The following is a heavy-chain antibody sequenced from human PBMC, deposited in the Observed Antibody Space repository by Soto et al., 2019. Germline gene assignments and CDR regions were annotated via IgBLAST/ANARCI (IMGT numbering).Heavy chain of an antibody. D-gene: IGHD5-12*01. Sequence: SQTLSLTCAISGDSVSSNTASWNWIRQSPSRSLECLGRTYFRSKWYNDYAVSVKSRIIINPDTSNNQFSLQLNSVTPEDTAVYFCAKGDNLGPKTGYAFDPWGQGIMVTVSS. V-gene: IGHV6-1*01. CDR1: GDSVSSNTAS. CDR2: TYFRSKWYN. CDR3: AKGDNLGPKTGYAFDP. J-gene: IGHJ5*02.